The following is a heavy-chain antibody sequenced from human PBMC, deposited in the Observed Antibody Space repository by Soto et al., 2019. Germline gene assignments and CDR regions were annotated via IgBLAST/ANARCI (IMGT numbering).Heavy chain of an antibody. CDR3: VYWVSAHLDN. V-gene: IGHV3-23*05. D-gene: IGHD2-8*01. Sequence: GGSLRLSCAASVFIFGYHGMTWVRQSPGRALEWVATINANAIYKHYADSVQGRFTISRDNSKSTMDLQMHNLRAEDTARYYCVYWVSAHLDNCGPGTQVTVSS. CDR1: VFIFGYHG. CDR2: INANAIYK. J-gene: IGHJ4*02.